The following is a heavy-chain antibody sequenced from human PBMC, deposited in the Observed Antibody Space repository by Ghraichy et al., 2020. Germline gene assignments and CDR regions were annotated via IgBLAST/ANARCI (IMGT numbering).Heavy chain of an antibody. CDR3: AKLATTPVWAFDT. V-gene: IGHV3-66*01. D-gene: IGHD1-1*01. Sequence: GALNISCAGSGVIVSNNYMSWVRQAPGKRLEWVSNIYSDGSTYHADSVKGRFTISRDNSKNTLYLQMNSLRAEDTAAYYCAKLATTPVWAFDTWGQGTMVTVSS. CDR2: IYSDGST. J-gene: IGHJ3*02. CDR1: GVIVSNNY.